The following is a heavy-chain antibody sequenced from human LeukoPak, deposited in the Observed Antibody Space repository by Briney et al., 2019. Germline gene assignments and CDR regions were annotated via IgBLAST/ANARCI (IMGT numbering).Heavy chain of an antibody. J-gene: IGHJ6*02. V-gene: IGHV3-21*06. CDR3: ARVGCRGGSCSSRGDYYYGMDV. CDR1: EFTFSSYS. Sequence: GGSLRLSCAASEFTFSSYSMNWVRQAPGEGVEWVSSISRSGNFLHYAASVKGRFTISRDNAKNSLYLQMYSLRGEDTAVYFCARVGCRGGSCSSRGDYYYGMDVWGQGTTVTVSS. CDR2: ISRSGNFL. D-gene: IGHD2-15*01.